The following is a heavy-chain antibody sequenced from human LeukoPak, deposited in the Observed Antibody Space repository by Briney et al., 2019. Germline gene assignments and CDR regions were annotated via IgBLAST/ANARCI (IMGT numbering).Heavy chain of an antibody. V-gene: IGHV4-38-2*02. CDR1: GYSVSSGYY. CDR2: MYYSGST. CDR3: ARFWYDSSVFDH. J-gene: IGHJ4*02. D-gene: IGHD3-22*01. Sequence: SETLSLTCTVSGYSVSSGYYWGWIRQPPGKGLEWIGSMYYSGSTYYNPSLKSRVTMSVDTSKNQFSLKLTSVTAEDTALYYCARFWYDSSVFDHWGQGTQVTVSS.